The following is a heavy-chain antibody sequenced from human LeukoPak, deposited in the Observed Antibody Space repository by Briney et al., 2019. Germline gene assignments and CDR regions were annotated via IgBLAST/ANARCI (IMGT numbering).Heavy chain of an antibody. D-gene: IGHD6-13*01. CDR3: AKIDGGLASAGTPDH. Sequence: GGSLRLSCATSGFTFSTYAISWVRQAPGKGLEWVSSISGSGVTTNYADSVKGRFSISRDQSQNTAYLQMNSLRAEDTALYYCAKIDGGLASAGTPDHWGQGTLVTVSS. V-gene: IGHV3-23*01. J-gene: IGHJ4*02. CDR1: GFTFSTYA. CDR2: ISGSGVTT.